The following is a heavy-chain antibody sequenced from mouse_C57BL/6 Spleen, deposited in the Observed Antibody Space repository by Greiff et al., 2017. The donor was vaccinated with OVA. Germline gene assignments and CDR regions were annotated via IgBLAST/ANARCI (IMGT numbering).Heavy chain of an antibody. V-gene: IGHV14-3*01. Sequence: EVQLQQSVAELVRPGASVKLSCTASGFNIKNTYMHWVKQRPEQGLEWIGRIEPANGNTKYDPKFQAKATITADTSYTTAYLQLSRLTSEYTAIYYCARAPYYYGSSYDAMDYWGQGTSVTVSS. J-gene: IGHJ4*01. CDR1: GFNIKNTY. CDR2: IEPANGNT. CDR3: ARAPYYYGSSYDAMDY. D-gene: IGHD1-1*01.